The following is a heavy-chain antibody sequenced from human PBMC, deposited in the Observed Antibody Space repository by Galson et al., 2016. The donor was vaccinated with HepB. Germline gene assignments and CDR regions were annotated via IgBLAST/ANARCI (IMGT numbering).Heavy chain of an antibody. CDR1: GGSFSGYY. V-gene: IGHV4-34*01. Sequence: LSLTCAVYGGSFSGYYWSWVRPLPGQGLEWIGEINYSGSTTYNPSLERRVTISVDTSKKQFSLRVSSVTAADTARYYCARGPRPNFGSSRHFYGMDVWGQGTTVTVSS. D-gene: IGHD3-10*01. CDR3: ARGPRPNFGSSRHFYGMDV. CDR2: INYSGST. J-gene: IGHJ6*02.